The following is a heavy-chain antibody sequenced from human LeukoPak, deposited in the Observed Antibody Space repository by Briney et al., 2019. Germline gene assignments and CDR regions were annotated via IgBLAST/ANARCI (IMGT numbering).Heavy chain of an antibody. D-gene: IGHD3-10*01. V-gene: IGHV3-30*04. CDR3: AREEGFGEAL. CDR2: ISYDGNNK. Sequence: GGSLRLSCAASGFTFSSYAMHWVRQAPGKGLEWVAVISYDGNNKYYADSVKGRFTISRDNAKNSLYLQMNSLRAEDTAVYYCAREEGFGEALWGQGTLVTVSS. CDR1: GFTFSSYA. J-gene: IGHJ4*02.